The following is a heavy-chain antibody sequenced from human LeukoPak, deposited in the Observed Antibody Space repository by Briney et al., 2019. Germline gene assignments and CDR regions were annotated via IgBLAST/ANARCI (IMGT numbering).Heavy chain of an antibody. D-gene: IGHD3-3*01. CDR2: ISSSSTI. Sequence: PGGSLRLSCAASGFTFSSYSMNWVRQAPGKGLEWVSYISSSSTIYYADSVKGRFTISRDNAENSLYLQMNSLRAEDTAVYYCARDGTVLRFLEWFYYMDVWGKGTTVTVSS. V-gene: IGHV3-48*01. CDR3: ARDGTVLRFLEWFYYMDV. CDR1: GFTFSSYS. J-gene: IGHJ6*03.